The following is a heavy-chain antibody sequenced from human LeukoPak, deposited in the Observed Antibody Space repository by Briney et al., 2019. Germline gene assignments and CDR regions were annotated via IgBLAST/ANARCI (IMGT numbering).Heavy chain of an antibody. CDR1: GGTFSSYA. Sequence: ASVKVSCKASGGTFSSYAISWVRQAPGQGLEWMGRIIPILGIANYAQKFQGRVTITADKSTSTAYMELSSLRSEDTAVYYCAREVEGVTTLDYRDQGTLVTVSA. J-gene: IGHJ4*02. CDR3: AREVEGVTTLDY. CDR2: IIPILGIA. V-gene: IGHV1-69*04. D-gene: IGHD4-17*01.